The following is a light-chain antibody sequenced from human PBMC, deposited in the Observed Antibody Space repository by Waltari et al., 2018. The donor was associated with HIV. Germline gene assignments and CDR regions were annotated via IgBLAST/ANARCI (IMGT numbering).Light chain of an antibody. CDR1: QSVGSD. Sequence: DIQMTQSPSTLSASVRDRVTITCRASQSVGSDLNWYQQKSGEAPKLLVYIASSLYTDVPPRFSGSRSGNDFTLTITSLQPEDFATYFCQQSSATPYTFGQGTRLDVK. V-gene: IGKV1-39*01. CDR3: QQSSATPYT. J-gene: IGKJ2*01. CDR2: IAS.